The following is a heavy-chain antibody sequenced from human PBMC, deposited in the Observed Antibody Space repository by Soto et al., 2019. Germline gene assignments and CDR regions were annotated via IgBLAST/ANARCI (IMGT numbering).Heavy chain of an antibody. Sequence: QVQLVQSGAEVKKPGASVKVSCKASGYTFTGYYMHWVRQAPGQGLEWLGWINIKSGDTAYAQSFQDWVTLTRDTSINTAYMELSRLRSDDTAVYYCARAGVYYGMDVWGQGTTVTVSS. J-gene: IGHJ6*02. D-gene: IGHD3-10*01. CDR3: ARAGVYYGMDV. CDR2: INIKSGDT. CDR1: GYTFTGYY. V-gene: IGHV1-2*04.